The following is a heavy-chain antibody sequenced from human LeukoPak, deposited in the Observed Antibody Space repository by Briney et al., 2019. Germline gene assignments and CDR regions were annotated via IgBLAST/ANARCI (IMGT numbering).Heavy chain of an antibody. CDR3: AKATTTSAAGSHFVY. V-gene: IGHV3-23*01. CDR1: GFTSSNYA. D-gene: IGHD6-13*01. J-gene: IGHJ4*02. Sequence: PGGSLRLSCVDSGFTSSNYAMSWVRQAPGGGLEWVSTISGNGGTTYYADSVKGRFTISRDYSKNTLYLQMNSLRAEDTAVFYCAKATTTSAAGSHFVYWGQGTLVTVSS. CDR2: ISGNGGTT.